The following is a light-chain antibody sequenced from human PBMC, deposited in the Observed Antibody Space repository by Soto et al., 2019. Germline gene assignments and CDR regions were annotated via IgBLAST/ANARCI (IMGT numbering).Light chain of an antibody. J-gene: IGKJ1*01. CDR2: AAS. CDR3: QQSYSTTWT. CDR1: PSISSY. Sequence: DIQMTQSPSSMWASIGARFTITCRASPSISSYLNWYQQKPGKAPKLLIYAASSLQSGVPSRFSGSGSETDFTLTISSLQPEDFATYSCQQSYSTTWTSGQGTKVDIK. V-gene: IGKV1-39*01.